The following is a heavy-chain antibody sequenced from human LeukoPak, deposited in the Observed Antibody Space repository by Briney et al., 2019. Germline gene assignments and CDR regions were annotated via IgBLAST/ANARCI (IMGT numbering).Heavy chain of an antibody. CDR2: IHYDSSTE. CDR3: AKDVVGATSH. V-gene: IGHV3-30*02. CDR1: GFAFSSYG. Sequence: GGSLRLSCAASGFAFSSYGRHWVRQAPGKGLEWVAYIHYDSSTEDYADSVKGRFTISRDNSKNTLFLQMNSLRAEDTAVYYCAKDVVGATSHWGQGTLVTVSS. D-gene: IGHD1-26*01. J-gene: IGHJ4*02.